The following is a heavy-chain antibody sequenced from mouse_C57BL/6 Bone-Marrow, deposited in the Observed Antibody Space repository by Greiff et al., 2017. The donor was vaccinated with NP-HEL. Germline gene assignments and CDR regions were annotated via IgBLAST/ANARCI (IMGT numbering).Heavy chain of an antibody. Sequence: QVQLQQPGAELVMPGASVKLSCKASGYTFTSYWMHWVKQRPGQGLEWIGEIDPSDSYTNYNQKFKGKSTLTVDKSSSTAYMQLNSLTSEDSAVYYCARWDYGSSPYWYFDVWGTGTTVTVSS. CDR2: IDPSDSYT. CDR1: GYTFTSYW. J-gene: IGHJ1*03. CDR3: ARWDYGSSPYWYFDV. V-gene: IGHV1-69*01. D-gene: IGHD1-1*01.